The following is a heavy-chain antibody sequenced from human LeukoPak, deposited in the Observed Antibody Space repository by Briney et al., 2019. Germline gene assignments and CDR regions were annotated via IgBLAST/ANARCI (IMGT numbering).Heavy chain of an antibody. CDR1: GFIFSSYA. CDR2: ISGSGGST. J-gene: IGHJ4*02. V-gene: IGHV3-23*01. D-gene: IGHD6-13*01. CDR3: AKGFIAAAGTGFDY. Sequence: GGSLRLSCAASGFIFSSYAVSWVRQAPGKGVEWVSDISGSGGSTYYADSVKGRFTISRDNSKNTLYLQMNSLRAEDTAVYYCAKGFIAAAGTGFDYWGQGTLVTVSS.